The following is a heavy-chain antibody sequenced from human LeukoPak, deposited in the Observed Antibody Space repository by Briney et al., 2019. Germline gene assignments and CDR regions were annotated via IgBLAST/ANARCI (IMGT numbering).Heavy chain of an antibody. Sequence: GGSLRLSCAASGFTFSSYAMSWVRQAPGKGLEWVSGISGSGGSTYYADSVKGRFTISRDNSKNTLYLQMNSLRAEDTAVYYCAKGVRGVIYYYYGMDVWGKGTTVTVSS. D-gene: IGHD3-10*01. CDR1: GFTFSSYA. V-gene: IGHV3-23*01. J-gene: IGHJ6*04. CDR2: ISGSGGST. CDR3: AKGVRGVIYYYYGMDV.